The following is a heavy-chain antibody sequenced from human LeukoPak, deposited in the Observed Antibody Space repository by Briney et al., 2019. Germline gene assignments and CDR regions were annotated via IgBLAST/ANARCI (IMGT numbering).Heavy chain of an antibody. D-gene: IGHD6-13*01. CDR2: IYSGGDT. CDR3: ATSASSSWFPSFFDY. V-gene: IGHV3-66*01. CDR1: GFTVSTKF. J-gene: IGHJ4*02. Sequence: PGGSLRLSCAASGFTVSTKFMSWVRQAPGKGLEWVSVIYSGGDTYYADSVKGRFTISTDNSKNTLYLQMKSLRAEDTAVYYCATSASSSWFPSFFDYWGQGTLVTVS.